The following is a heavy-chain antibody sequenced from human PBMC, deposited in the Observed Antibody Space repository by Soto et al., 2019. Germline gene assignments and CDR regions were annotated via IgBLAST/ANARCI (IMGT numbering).Heavy chain of an antibody. V-gene: IGHV2-26*01. D-gene: IGHD4-17*01. Sequence: QVTLKESGPALVKPTETLTLTCTVSGFSLTTGKMGVRWIRQPPGKDLEWLAHIFSDNERSYSTSLQGRLTISKDTSGSEVVLSMTNVDPVDTATYYCARMNVDSYQFFYAMDVWGQGTTVTVSS. CDR2: IFSDNER. CDR1: GFSLTTGKMG. J-gene: IGHJ6*02. CDR3: ARMNVDSYQFFYAMDV.